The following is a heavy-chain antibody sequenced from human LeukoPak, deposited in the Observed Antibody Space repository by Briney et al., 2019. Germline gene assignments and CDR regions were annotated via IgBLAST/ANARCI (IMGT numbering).Heavy chain of an antibody. J-gene: IGHJ5*02. CDR3: ARVRLLWFGESGLDP. D-gene: IGHD3-10*01. V-gene: IGHV4-4*07. CDR2: IYSNGST. Sequence: SESLSLTCTVSGGSISSYYWSWIRQPAGKGVEWIGRIYSNGSTNYNPSLKSRVTMSVDTSKNQFSLKLSSVTAADTAVYYCARVRLLWFGESGLDPWGQGTLVTVSS. CDR1: GGSISSYY.